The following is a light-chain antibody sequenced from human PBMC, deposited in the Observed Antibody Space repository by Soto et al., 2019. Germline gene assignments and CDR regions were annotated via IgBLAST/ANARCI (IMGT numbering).Light chain of an antibody. V-gene: IGKV1-5*03. CDR3: QQYNSYSPRT. J-gene: IGKJ1*01. CDR1: QSISSW. CDR2: KAS. Sequence: DIQMTQSPSTLSASVGDRVTITCRASQSISSWLAWYQQKPGKAPKLLIYKASSLESGVPSRFSGSGSGTXFXXXIXXXXXXXFATYYCQQYNSYSPRTFGQGTKVEIK.